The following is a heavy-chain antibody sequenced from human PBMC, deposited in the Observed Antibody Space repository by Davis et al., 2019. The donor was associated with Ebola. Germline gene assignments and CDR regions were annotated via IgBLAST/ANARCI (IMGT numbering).Heavy chain of an antibody. V-gene: IGHV4-39*01. CDR2: FYYRGGT. CDR3: ARHMTVAAIKGYGLDV. Sequence: SETLSLTCTVSGGSISTFSYYWGWIRQPPGKGPEWIGNFYYRGGTYYNPSLESRVSISVDTSKNQFFLKVNSVTAADTALYYCARHMTVAAIKGYGLDVWGQGTTVTVSS. CDR1: GGSISTFSYY. D-gene: IGHD3-22*01. J-gene: IGHJ6*02.